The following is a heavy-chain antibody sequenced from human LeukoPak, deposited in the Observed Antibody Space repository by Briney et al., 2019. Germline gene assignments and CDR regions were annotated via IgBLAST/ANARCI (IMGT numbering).Heavy chain of an antibody. CDR2: ISPYNGDT. CDR1: GDTFINYG. D-gene: IGHD3-22*01. V-gene: IGHV1-18*01. CDR3: AREPSGYYDSGVYP. Sequence: ASVKVSCKAPGDTFINYGISWVRQAPGQGLEWMGWISPYNGDTKYAEKFEGRVTMTRDTSTNTAYMELRSLRADDTAVYYCAREPSGYYDSGVYPWGQGTLVTVSP. J-gene: IGHJ5*02.